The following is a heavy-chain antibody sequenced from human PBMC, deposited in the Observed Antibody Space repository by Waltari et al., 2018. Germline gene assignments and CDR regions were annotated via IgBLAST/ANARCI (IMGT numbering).Heavy chain of an antibody. J-gene: IGHJ4*02. CDR1: GYPFTSYA. Sequence: QVQLVQSGAAVKKPGASVKVSCKSSGYPFTSYAMHWVRQAPGQRLEWMGWINAGNGNTKYSQKFQGRVTITRDTSASTAYMELSSLRSEDTAVYYCARVSALRDTALGYWGQGTLVTVSS. D-gene: IGHD5-18*01. CDR2: INAGNGNT. CDR3: ARVSALRDTALGY. V-gene: IGHV1-3*01.